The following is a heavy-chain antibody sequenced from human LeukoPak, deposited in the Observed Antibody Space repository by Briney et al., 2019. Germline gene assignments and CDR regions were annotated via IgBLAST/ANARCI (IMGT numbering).Heavy chain of an antibody. CDR1: GGSFSGYY. CDR2: INHSGST. J-gene: IGHJ4*02. CDR3: ARVRDPAHSFDY. V-gene: IGHV4-34*01. D-gene: IGHD3-10*01. Sequence: SETLSLTFAVYGGSFSGYYWSWIRQPPGKGLEWIGEINHSGSTNYNPSLKSRVTISVDTSKNQFSLKLSSVTAADTAVYYCARVRDPAHSFDYWGQGTLVTVSS.